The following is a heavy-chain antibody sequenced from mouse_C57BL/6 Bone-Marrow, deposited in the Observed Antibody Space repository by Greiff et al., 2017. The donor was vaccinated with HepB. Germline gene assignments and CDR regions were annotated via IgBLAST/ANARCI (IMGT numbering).Heavy chain of an antibody. D-gene: IGHD1-2*01. V-gene: IGHV1-42*01. CDR2: INPSTGGT. CDR3: AIPLRR. Sequence: VQLQQSGPELVKPGASVKISCKASGYSFTGYYMNWVKQSPEKSLEWIGEINPSTGGTTYNQKFKAKATLTVDKSSSTAYMQLKSLTSEGSAVYFRAIPLRRWAQLTSVSISS. CDR1: GYSFTGYY. J-gene: IGHJ4*01.